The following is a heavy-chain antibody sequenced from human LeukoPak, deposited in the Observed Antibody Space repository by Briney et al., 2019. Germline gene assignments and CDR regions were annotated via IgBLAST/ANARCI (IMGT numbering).Heavy chain of an antibody. D-gene: IGHD6-25*01. CDR2: IYYSGST. J-gene: IGHJ6*02. CDR3: AREGGTRAYYYYGMDV. CDR1: GGSVGSNNW. Sequence: SETLSLTCVVSGGSVGSNNWWTWIRQHPGKGLEWIGYIYYSGSTYYNPSLKSRVTISVDTSKNQFSLKLSSVTAADTAVYYCAREGGTRAYYYYGMDVWGQGTTVTVSS. V-gene: IGHV4-31*11.